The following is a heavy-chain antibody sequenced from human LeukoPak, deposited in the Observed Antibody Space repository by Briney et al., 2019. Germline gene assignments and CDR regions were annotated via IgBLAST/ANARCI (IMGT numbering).Heavy chain of an antibody. CDR3: AKDAPYYDFWSGSQFDY. CDR2: ISGSGGST. J-gene: IGHJ4*02. V-gene: IGHV3-23*01. D-gene: IGHD3-3*01. CDR1: GFTFSSYA. Sequence: GGSLRLSCAASGFTFSSYAMSWVRQAPGKGLEWVSAISGSGGSTYYADSVKGRLTISRDNSKNTLYLQMNSLRAEDTAVYYCAKDAPYYDFWSGSQFDYWGQGTLVTVSS.